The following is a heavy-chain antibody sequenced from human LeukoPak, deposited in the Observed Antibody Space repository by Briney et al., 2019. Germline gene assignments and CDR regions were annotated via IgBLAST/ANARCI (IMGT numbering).Heavy chain of an antibody. V-gene: IGHV4-39*07. CDR1: GGSISSSSYY. J-gene: IGHJ3*02. Sequence: SETLSLTCTVSGGSISSSSYYWGWIRQPPGKGLEWIGSIYYSGSTYYNPSLKSRVTISVDTSKNQFSLKLSSVTAADTAVYYCARVRPANWGDQLGPAFDIWGQGTMVTVSS. CDR3: ARVRPANWGDQLGPAFDI. CDR2: IYYSGST. D-gene: IGHD7-27*01.